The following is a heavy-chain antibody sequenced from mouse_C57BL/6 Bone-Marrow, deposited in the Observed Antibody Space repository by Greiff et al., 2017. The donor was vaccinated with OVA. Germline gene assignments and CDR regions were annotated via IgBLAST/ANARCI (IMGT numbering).Heavy chain of an antibody. CDR1: GYTFTSYW. V-gene: IGHV1-53*01. J-gene: IGHJ3*01. CDR2: INPSNGGT. CDR3: ARGTYGSPWFAY. D-gene: IGHD1-1*01. Sequence: QVQLQQPGTELVKPGASVKLSCKASGYTFTSYWMHWVKQRPGQGLEWIGNINPSNGGTNYNEKFKSKATLTVDKSSSTAYMQLSSLTSEDSAVYDCARGTYGSPWFAYWGQGTLVTVSA.